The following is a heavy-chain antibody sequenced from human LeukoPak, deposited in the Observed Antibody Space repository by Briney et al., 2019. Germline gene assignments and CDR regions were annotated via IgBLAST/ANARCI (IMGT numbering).Heavy chain of an antibody. Sequence: PGGSLRLSCAASGFTFSSYSMNWVRQAPGKGLEWVSVIYSGSSAYYADSVTGRFTISRDSSKNTLYLQMNSLRAEDTAVYYCARDQVAFGLFDYWGQGTLVTVSS. CDR3: ARDQVAFGLFDY. J-gene: IGHJ4*02. CDR1: GFTFSSYS. V-gene: IGHV3-53*01. D-gene: IGHD3/OR15-3a*01. CDR2: IYSGSSA.